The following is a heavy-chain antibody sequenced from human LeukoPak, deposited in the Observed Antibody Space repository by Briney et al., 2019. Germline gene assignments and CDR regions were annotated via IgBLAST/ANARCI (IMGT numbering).Heavy chain of an antibody. CDR3: AKYYGSTRVDYFDY. D-gene: IGHD3-10*01. V-gene: IGHV3-23*01. J-gene: IGHJ4*02. CDR2: ISGSGGTT. CDR1: GFTFSSYA. Sequence: GGSLRLSCAASGFTFSSYAMSWVRQAPGKGLEWVSGISGSGGTTYYADSVKGRFTISRDNSDNTLYLQMNSLRAEDTAVYYCAKYYGSTRVDYFDYWGQGTLVTVSS.